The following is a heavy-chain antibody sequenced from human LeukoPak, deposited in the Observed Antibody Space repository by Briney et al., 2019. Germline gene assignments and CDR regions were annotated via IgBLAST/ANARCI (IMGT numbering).Heavy chain of an antibody. CDR3: ARAGEGLSGSYLLYYYYYGMDV. Sequence: GGSLRLSCAASGFTFSTYWMNWVRQAPGKGLEWVANIKQDGSEKYYVDSVKGRFTLSRDSAKNSLYLQMNSLRAEDTAVYYCARAGEGLSGSYLLYYYYYGMDVWGKGTTVTVSS. CDR1: GFTFSTYW. CDR2: IKQDGSEK. D-gene: IGHD3-10*01. V-gene: IGHV3-7*03. J-gene: IGHJ6*04.